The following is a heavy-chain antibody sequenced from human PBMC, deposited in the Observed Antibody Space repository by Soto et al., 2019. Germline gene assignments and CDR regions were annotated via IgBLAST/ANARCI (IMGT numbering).Heavy chain of an antibody. Sequence: PGGSLRLSCAASGFTFSSYAMHWVRQAPGKGLEWVAVISYDGSNKYYADSVKGRFTISRDNSKNTLYLQMNSLRAEDTAVYYCAREILVGDRGYYDSSGCPAPYFDYWGQGTLVTVSS. CDR1: GFTFSSYA. D-gene: IGHD3-22*01. CDR3: AREILVGDRGYYDSSGCPAPYFDY. CDR2: ISYDGSNK. V-gene: IGHV3-30-3*01. J-gene: IGHJ4*02.